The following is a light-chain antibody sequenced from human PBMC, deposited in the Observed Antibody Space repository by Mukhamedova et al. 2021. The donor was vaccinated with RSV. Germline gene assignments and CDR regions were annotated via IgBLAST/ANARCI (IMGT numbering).Light chain of an antibody. V-gene: IGKV1-5*03. J-gene: IGKJ1*01. CDR2: KAS. Sequence: WYQRRVHGNAPNLLIYKASTLETGVPPRFSGSGFGTEFTLTISSLQPDDFATYYCQQYKSYWTFGQGTKVEVK. CDR3: QQYKSYWT.